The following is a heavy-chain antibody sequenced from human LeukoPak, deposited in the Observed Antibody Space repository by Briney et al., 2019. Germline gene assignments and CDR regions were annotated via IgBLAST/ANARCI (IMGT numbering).Heavy chain of an antibody. Sequence: GGSLRLSCAASGFTFSSYAMSWVRQAPGKGLEWVSAISGSGGSTYYADSVKGRFTISRDNSKNTLYLQMNSLRAEDTAVYYCAKWPIVGATTWACYFDYWGQGTLVTVSS. J-gene: IGHJ4*02. D-gene: IGHD1-26*01. CDR2: ISGSGGST. CDR1: GFTFSSYA. CDR3: AKWPIVGATTWACYFDY. V-gene: IGHV3-23*01.